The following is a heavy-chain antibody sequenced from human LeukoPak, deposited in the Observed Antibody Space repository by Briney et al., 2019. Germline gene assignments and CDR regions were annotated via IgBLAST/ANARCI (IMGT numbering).Heavy chain of an antibody. CDR1: GGSINSYY. CDR3: ARDLAVLGYFHFDY. V-gene: IGHV4-59*12. Sequence: SETLSLTCTVSGGSINSYYWSWIRQPPGKGLQWIGCIHYSGSTYYNPSLKSRVTLSVDTSKNQFSLKLSSVTAADTAVYYCARDLAVLGYFHFDYWGQGTLVTVSS. CDR2: IHYSGST. D-gene: IGHD3-22*01. J-gene: IGHJ4*02.